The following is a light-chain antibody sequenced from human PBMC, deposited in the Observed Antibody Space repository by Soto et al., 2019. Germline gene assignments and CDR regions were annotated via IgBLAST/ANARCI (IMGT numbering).Light chain of an antibody. J-gene: IGKJ2*01. CDR1: QSISRNY. V-gene: IGKV3-20*01. CDR3: QQYGNSPPYT. CDR2: GAS. Sequence: VLTQTPGTLSLSPGERATISCRASQSISRNYLAWYQHKPGQAPRLLIYGASSRATGIPHRFSGSGSGTDFTLTISRLEPEDCGVFYCQQYGNSPPYTFGQGTRLEIK.